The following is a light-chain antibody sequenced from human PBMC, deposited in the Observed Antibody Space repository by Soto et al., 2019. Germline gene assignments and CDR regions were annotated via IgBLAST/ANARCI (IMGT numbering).Light chain of an antibody. CDR1: RSISSTY. CDR3: QQYGDSPPYT. CDR2: GAS. Sequence: EIVLTQSPGTLSLSPGERATLSCRASRSISSTYLAWYQQKPGQAPRLLIYGASSRATGIPDRFSGSGSGTDFTLTISRLEPEDFAVYYCQQYGDSPPYTFGQGTKLEIK. V-gene: IGKV3-20*01. J-gene: IGKJ2*01.